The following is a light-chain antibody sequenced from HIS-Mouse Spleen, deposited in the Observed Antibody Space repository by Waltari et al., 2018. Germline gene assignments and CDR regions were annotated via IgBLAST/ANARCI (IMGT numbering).Light chain of an antibody. CDR3: YSTDSSGNHRV. CDR2: EDS. CDR1: AFPKKY. V-gene: IGLV3-10*01. Sequence: SYELTQPPSVSVSPGQTARITCSGDAFPKKYAYWYQQKSGQAPVLVIYEDSKRPSGIPGRCSGSSSGTMATLTISGAQVEDEADYYCYSTDSSGNHRVFGGGTKLTVL. J-gene: IGLJ2*01.